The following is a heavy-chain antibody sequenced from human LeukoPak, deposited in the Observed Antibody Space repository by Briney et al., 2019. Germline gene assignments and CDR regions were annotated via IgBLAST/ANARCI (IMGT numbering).Heavy chain of an antibody. V-gene: IGHV3-21*01. CDR2: ISSSSSYI. J-gene: IGHJ4*02. D-gene: IGHD1-26*01. CDR1: GFTFSSYS. CDR3: ARVDSGSFGGLYFDY. Sequence: PGGSLRLSCAASGFTFSSYSMNWVRQAPGKGLEWVSSISSSSSYIYYADSVKGRFTISRDNAKNSLYLQMNSLRAEDTAVYYCARVDSGSFGGLYFDYWGQGTLVTVSS.